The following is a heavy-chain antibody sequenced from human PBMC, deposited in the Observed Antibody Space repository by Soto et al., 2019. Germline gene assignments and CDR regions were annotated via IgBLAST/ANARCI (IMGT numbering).Heavy chain of an antibody. D-gene: IGHD2-8*01. CDR1: GFTFSSYA. CDR2: ISYDGSNK. CDR3: ARLIGNSWLDS. V-gene: IGHV3-30-3*01. Sequence: PGGSLRLSCAASGFTFSSYAMHWVRQAPGKGLEWVAVISYDGSNKYYADSVKGRITINPDTSNNQLSLQLNSVTPDDTAVYYCARLIGNSWLDSWGQGTLVTVSS. J-gene: IGHJ5*01.